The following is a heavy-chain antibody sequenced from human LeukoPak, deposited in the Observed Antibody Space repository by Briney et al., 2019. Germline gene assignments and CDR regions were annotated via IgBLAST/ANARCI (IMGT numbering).Heavy chain of an antibody. CDR1: GLTFSNYW. CDR3: AKDLGPGSMATSPGFDC. J-gene: IGHJ4*02. CDR2: RKDDGTKE. D-gene: IGHD5-24*01. Sequence: GSLRLSFAASGLTFSNYWMSWVRQAPGQELAGVANRKDDGTKEYYVDSVEGRFTISRDNAKTSLYLQMNSLRAEDTALYYCAKDLGPGSMATSPGFDCWGQGTLVTVSS. V-gene: IGHV3-7*03.